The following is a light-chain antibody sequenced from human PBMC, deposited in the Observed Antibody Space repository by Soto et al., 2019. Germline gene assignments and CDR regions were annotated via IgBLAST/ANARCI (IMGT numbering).Light chain of an antibody. Sequence: GVSQSAATLPVYPGERATLSFRTSQSVNSHLAWYQHKPGQVPRLLIYGASSRATGIPTRFSGSGSGTDFTLTISDVEPEDFAVYYCHQRPSWPRPFGQRGMVDI. CDR3: HQRPSWPRP. V-gene: IGKV3-15*01. J-gene: IGKJ1*01. CDR2: GAS. CDR1: QSVNSH.